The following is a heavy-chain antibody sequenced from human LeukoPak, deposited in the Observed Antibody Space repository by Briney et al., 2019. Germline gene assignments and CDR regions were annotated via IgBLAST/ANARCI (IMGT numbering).Heavy chain of an antibody. D-gene: IGHD2-2*01. CDR1: GYTFTCYY. J-gene: IGHJ6*03. V-gene: IGHV1-2*02. CDR3: AIGRRAAAAYYYYYMDV. Sequence: GASVKVSCKASGYTFTCYYMHWVRQAPGQGLEWMGWINPNSGGTNYAQKFQGRVTMTRDTSISTAYMELSRLRSDDTAVYYCAIGRRAAAAYYYYYMDVWGKGTTVTVSS. CDR2: INPNSGGT.